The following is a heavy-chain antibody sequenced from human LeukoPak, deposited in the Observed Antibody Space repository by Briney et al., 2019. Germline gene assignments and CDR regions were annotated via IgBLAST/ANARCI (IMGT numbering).Heavy chain of an antibody. CDR2: IYYSGAT. CDR3: ARRRITIFGMDV. V-gene: IGHV4-59*08. D-gene: IGHD3-3*01. CDR1: GGSIGGHY. Sequence: PSETLSLTCNVSGGSIGGHYWTWIRQPPGKGLEFIGFIYYSGATNYNPSLKSRVTMSVDTSKNQLSLKLSSVTAADTAVYYCARRRITIFGMDVWGQGTTVTISS. J-gene: IGHJ6*02.